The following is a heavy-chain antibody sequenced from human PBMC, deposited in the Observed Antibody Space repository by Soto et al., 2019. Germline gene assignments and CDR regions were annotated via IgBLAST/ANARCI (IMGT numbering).Heavy chain of an antibody. J-gene: IGHJ6*03. V-gene: IGHV1-69*04. CDR1: GGTFSSYA. CDR3: ARNPRAVAAMHMDV. CDR2: IIPILGIG. D-gene: IGHD6-19*01. Sequence: QVQLVQSGAEVKKPGSSVKVSCKASGGTFSSYAFNWVRQAPGQGLEWMGRIIPILGIGDYAQRFQGRVTITADNCTSTVYMELSSLRSEDTAVYYCARNPRAVAAMHMDVWGKGTMVTVSS.